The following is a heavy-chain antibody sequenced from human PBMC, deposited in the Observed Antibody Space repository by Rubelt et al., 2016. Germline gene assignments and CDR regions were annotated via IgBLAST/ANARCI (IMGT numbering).Heavy chain of an antibody. Sequence: DSRGGLAQPGGSLRLSCAASELTSLTPSGFWMHWVRQAPGMGLVWVARINSDGGSSSYADYVKGRFTISRDNAKNSLYLQMNSLRAEDTALYYCARGYLSNSFDYWGQGTLVTVSS. J-gene: IGHJ4*02. CDR3: ARGYLSNSFDY. CDR1: ELTSLTPSGFW. V-gene: IGHV3-74*02. CDR2: INSDGGSS. D-gene: IGHD4-11*01.